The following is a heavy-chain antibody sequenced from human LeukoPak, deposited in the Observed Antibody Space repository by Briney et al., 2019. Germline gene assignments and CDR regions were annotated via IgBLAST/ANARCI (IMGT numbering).Heavy chain of an antibody. V-gene: IGHV4-59*01. CDR2: IYYSGST. Sequence: TSETLSLTCTVSGGSISSYYWSWIRQPPGKGLEWIGYIYYSGSTNYNPSLKSRVTISVDTSKNQFSLKLSSVTAADTAVYYCARDGATGVGPWGQGTLVTVSS. J-gene: IGHJ5*02. D-gene: IGHD5-12*01. CDR1: GGSISSYY. CDR3: ARDGATGVGP.